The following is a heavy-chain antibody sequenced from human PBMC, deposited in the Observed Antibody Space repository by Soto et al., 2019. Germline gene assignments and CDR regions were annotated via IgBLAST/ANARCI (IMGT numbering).Heavy chain of an antibody. CDR2: ISTTSTYI. Sequence: EVQLVESGGGLVKPGGSLRLSCAAPGFTFSTYSMHWVRQAPGKGLEWVSSISTTSTYIYYADSVKGRFTISRDNAKNSLFLQMNSLRAEDTAVYYCARDFKYDILTSHYGMDVWGQGTTVTVSS. D-gene: IGHD3-9*01. V-gene: IGHV3-21*02. J-gene: IGHJ6*02. CDR1: GFTFSTYS. CDR3: ARDFKYDILTSHYGMDV.